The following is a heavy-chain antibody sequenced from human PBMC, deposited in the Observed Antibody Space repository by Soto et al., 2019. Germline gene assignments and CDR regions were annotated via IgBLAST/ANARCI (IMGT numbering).Heavy chain of an antibody. J-gene: IGHJ6*02. CDR1: GFTFSSYG. CDR2: ISYDGSNK. CDR3: AYGSVVVTAYYYYGMDV. D-gene: IGHD2-21*02. Sequence: PGGSLRLSCAASGFTFSSYGMHWVRQAPGKGLEWVAVISYDGSNKYYADSVKGRFAISRDNSKNTLYLQMNSLRAEDTAVYYCAYGSVVVTAYYYYGMDVWGQGTTVTVSS. V-gene: IGHV3-30*03.